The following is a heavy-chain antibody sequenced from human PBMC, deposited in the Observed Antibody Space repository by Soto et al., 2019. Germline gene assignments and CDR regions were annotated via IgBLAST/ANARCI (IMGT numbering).Heavy chain of an antibody. V-gene: IGHV4-34*01. CDR1: GGSFSGYY. CDR2: INHSGST. Sequence: QVQLQQWGAGLLKPSETLSLTCAVYGGSFSGYYWSWIRQPPGKGLEWIGEINHSGSTNYNPSLKSRVTISVDTSKIQFSLRLSSVAAAVTAVYYCARGRCSSTSCYSPPYYFDYWGQGTLVTVSS. D-gene: IGHD2-2*02. CDR3: ARGRCSSTSCYSPPYYFDY. J-gene: IGHJ4*02.